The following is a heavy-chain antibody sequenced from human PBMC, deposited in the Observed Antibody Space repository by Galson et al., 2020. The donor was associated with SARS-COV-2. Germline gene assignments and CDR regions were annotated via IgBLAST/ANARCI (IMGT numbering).Heavy chain of an antibody. CDR2: IWYDGSNK. V-gene: IGHV3-33*01. D-gene: IGHD6-13*01. J-gene: IGHJ4*01. Sequence: GGSLRLSCAASGFTFSSYGMHWVRQAPGKGLEWVAVIWYDGSNKYYADSVKGRFTISRDNSKNTLYLQMNSLRAEDTAVYYCARGREESSSWYGAYFDYWGHGTLVTVSS. CDR1: GFTFSSYG. CDR3: ARGREESSSWYGAYFDY.